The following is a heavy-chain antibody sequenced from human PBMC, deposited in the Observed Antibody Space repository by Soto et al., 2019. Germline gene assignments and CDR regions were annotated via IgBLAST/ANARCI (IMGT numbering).Heavy chain of an antibody. CDR1: GFTFSDYY. V-gene: IGHV3-11*01. D-gene: IGHD3-9*01. Sequence: GGSLRLSCAASGFTFSDYYMSWIRQAPGKGLEWVSYISSSGSTIYYADSVKGRFTISRDNAKNSLYLQMNSLRAEDTAVYYCASTPGFEYQGWFDPWGQGTLVTVSS. CDR2: ISSSGSTI. J-gene: IGHJ5*02. CDR3: ASTPGFEYQGWFDP.